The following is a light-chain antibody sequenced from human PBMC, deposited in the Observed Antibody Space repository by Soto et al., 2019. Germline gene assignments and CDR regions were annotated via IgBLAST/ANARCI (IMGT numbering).Light chain of an antibody. V-gene: IGKV1-5*01. CDR3: QQYNSYPLT. J-gene: IGKJ4*01. CDR1: KSISSW. Sequence: DIQMTQSPSTLSASVGDRVTITCRASKSISSWLAWYHQKPGKAPKILIYDASSLESGVPSRFSGSGSGTEFTLTISSLQPDDFATYYCQQYNSYPLTFGGGTKVEIK. CDR2: DAS.